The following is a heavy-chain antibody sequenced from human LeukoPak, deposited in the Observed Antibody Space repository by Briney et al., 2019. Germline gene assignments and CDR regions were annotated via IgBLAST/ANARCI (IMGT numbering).Heavy chain of an antibody. Sequence: GVSVKVSCKASGYIFRNHYMHWVGQAPGQGLEWMGIIRPGGGNTGYTQKFQGRVTMTRDMSTNTVYMELSDLRSEDTAVYFCAREPLESYFFGYWGQGTLVTVSS. CDR1: GYIFRNHY. J-gene: IGHJ4*02. CDR2: IRPGGGNT. D-gene: IGHD3/OR15-3a*01. V-gene: IGHV1-46*01. CDR3: AREPLESYFFGY.